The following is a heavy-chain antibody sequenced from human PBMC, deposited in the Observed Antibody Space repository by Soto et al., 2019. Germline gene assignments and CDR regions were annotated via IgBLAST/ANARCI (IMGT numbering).Heavy chain of an antibody. V-gene: IGHV4-30-2*01. D-gene: IGHD6-13*01. CDR2: IYHSGST. Sequence: SETLSLTCAVSGGSISSGGYSWSWIRQPPGKGLEWIGYIYHSGSTYYNPSLKSRVTISVDRSKNQFSLKLSSVTAADTAVYYCARAVRVAAAGTNWFDPWGQGTLVTVS. CDR3: ARAVRVAAAGTNWFDP. J-gene: IGHJ5*02. CDR1: GGSISSGGYS.